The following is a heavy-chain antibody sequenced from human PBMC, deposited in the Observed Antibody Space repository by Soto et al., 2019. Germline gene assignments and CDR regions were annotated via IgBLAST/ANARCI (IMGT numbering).Heavy chain of an antibody. Sequence: QINLIESGPTLVKPTQTLTLTCTFSGFSLSTSGAAVGWVRQPPGRALEWLALIYWDGDKRYNASLGNRLTITKDTSMNQVVLTLTNVDPVDTATDYCAHRATMTIFGLIIDNGIWFDPWGQGTRVIVST. J-gene: IGHJ5*02. CDR2: IYWDGDK. V-gene: IGHV2-5*02. D-gene: IGHD3-3*01. CDR3: AHRATMTIFGLIIDNGIWFDP. CDR1: GFSLSTSGAA.